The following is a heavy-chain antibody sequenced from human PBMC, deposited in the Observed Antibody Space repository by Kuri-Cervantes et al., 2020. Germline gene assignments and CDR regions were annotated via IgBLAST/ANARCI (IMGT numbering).Heavy chain of an antibody. V-gene: IGHV1-2*02. CDR1: GYTFTGYY. CDR3: ARDGHTFPAAFDI. J-gene: IGHJ3*02. Sequence: ASVKVSCKASGYTFTGYYMHWVRQAPGQGLEWMGWINPNSGGTNYAQRFQGRVTITADESTSTAYKELSSLRSEDTAVYYCARDGHTFPAAFDIWGQGTMVTVSS. CDR2: INPNSGGT. D-gene: IGHD2-2*02.